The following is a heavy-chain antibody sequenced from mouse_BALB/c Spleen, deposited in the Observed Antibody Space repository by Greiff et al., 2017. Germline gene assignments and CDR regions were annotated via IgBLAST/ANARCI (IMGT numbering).Heavy chain of an antibody. CDR1: GYTFTSYN. CDR2: IYPGNGGT. Sequence: LQQSGAELVRSGASVKMSCKASGYTFTSYNMHWVKQTPGQGLEWIGYIYPGNGGTNYNQKFKGKATLTADTSSSTAYMQISSLTSEDSAVYFCARGTYYRYDYAMDYWGQGTSVTVSS. D-gene: IGHD2-14*01. J-gene: IGHJ4*01. CDR3: ARGTYYRYDYAMDY. V-gene: IGHV1-12*01.